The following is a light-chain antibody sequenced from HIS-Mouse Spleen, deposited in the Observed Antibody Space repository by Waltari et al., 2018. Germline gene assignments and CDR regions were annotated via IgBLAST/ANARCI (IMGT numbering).Light chain of an antibody. V-gene: IGLV3-10*01. Sequence: SYELTQPPSVSVSPGQTARITCSGDALPKKYSYXYQQKPGQAPVLVIYEDSKRPSGIPERFSGSSSGTMATLTISGAQVEDEADYYCYSTDSSGNHRVFGGGTKLTVL. CDR3: YSTDSSGNHRV. CDR1: ALPKKY. J-gene: IGLJ2*01. CDR2: EDS.